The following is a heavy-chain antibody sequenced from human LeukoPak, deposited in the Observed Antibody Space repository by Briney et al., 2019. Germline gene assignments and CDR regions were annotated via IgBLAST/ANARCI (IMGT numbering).Heavy chain of an antibody. CDR1: GFTFSSYG. J-gene: IGHJ4*02. Sequence: GGSLRLSCAASGFTFSSYGMHWVRQAPGKGLEWVAVIWYDGSNKYYADSVKGRFTISRDNAKNTLYLQMNSLRAEDTAVYYCARAFGIAVADPGYFDYWGQGTLVTVSS. V-gene: IGHV3-33*01. D-gene: IGHD6-19*01. CDR2: IWYDGSNK. CDR3: ARAFGIAVADPGYFDY.